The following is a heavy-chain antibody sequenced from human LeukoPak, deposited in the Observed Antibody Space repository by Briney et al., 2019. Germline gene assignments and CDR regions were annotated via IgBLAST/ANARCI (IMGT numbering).Heavy chain of an antibody. CDR1: GFTFSSFG. V-gene: IGHV3-33*01. J-gene: IGHJ4*02. CDR2: IWYDGSSE. Sequence: GGPLRLSCAASGFTFSSFGMHWVRQAPGKGLEWVTLIWYDGSSEYYVDSVKGRFTISRDNSKNTLYLQINSLRAEDTAVYYCARDSYDILTGYYSGPDYWGQGTLVTVSS. CDR3: ARDSYDILTGYYSGPDY. D-gene: IGHD3-9*01.